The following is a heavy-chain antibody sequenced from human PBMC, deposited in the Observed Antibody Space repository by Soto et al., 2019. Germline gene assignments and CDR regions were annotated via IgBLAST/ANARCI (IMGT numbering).Heavy chain of an antibody. CDR1: GGTFSSYA. D-gene: IGHD3-22*01. CDR2: IIPIFGTA. V-gene: IGHV1-69*06. CDR3: ARLLGYSDRRGVNYFDY. J-gene: IGHJ4*02. Sequence: ASVKVSFKASGGTFSSYAISWLRQAPGQGLEWMGGIIPIFGTANYAQKFQGRVTITADKSTSTAYMELSSLRSEDTAVYYCARLLGYSDRRGVNYFDYWGQGTLVTVSS.